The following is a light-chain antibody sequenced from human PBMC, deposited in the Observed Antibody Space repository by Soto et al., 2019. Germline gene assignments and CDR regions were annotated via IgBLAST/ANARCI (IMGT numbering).Light chain of an antibody. CDR1: QSVSSSY. CDR3: QQYDNSPWT. V-gene: IGKV3-20*01. J-gene: IGKJ1*01. Sequence: EIVLTQSPATLSLSPGEGATLSCRASQSVSSSYLAWYQQKPGQDPRLLIYGASIRATGITDSFRGGGSGTDFTLSISRPEPEAFAEYYCQQYDNSPWTFGQGTKVEIK. CDR2: GAS.